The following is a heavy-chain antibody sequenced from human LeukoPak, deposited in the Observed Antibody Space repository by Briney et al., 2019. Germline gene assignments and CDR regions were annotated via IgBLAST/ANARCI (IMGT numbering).Heavy chain of an antibody. D-gene: IGHD6-6*01. CDR1: GGTFTTYS. Sequence: ASVKVSCKASGGTFTTYSISWVRQAPGQGLEWMARINPVLDIGHYAQKFQGRVAITADKSTNTAYMELSSLTSEDTAVYYCARDQSSSSYDYYYGMDVWGQGTTVTVSS. V-gene: IGHV1-69*04. CDR2: INPVLDIG. CDR3: ARDQSSSSYDYYYGMDV. J-gene: IGHJ6*02.